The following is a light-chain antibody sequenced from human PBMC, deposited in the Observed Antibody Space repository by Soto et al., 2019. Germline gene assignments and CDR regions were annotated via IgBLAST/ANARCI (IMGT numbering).Light chain of an antibody. J-gene: IGKJ2*01. CDR1: QSVSSS. V-gene: IGKV3-15*01. CDR2: GAS. CDR3: QQYNNWPPYT. Sequence: EIVMTQSPGTLSVSPGERATLSCRASQSVSSSLAWYQQRPGQAPRLLIYGASTRATGVPARFSGSGSGTEFTLTITNLQSEDFAVYYCQQYNNWPPYTFGQGTKLQIK.